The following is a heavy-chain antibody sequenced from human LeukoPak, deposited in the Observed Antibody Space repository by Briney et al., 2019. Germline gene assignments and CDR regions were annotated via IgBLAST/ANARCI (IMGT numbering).Heavy chain of an antibody. CDR1: GNSISSGDNY. CDR2: IYTSGST. J-gene: IGHJ4*02. CDR3: ARRFFWFGDIDS. V-gene: IGHV4-61*02. D-gene: IGHD3-10*01. Sequence: SETLSLTCTVSGNSISSGDNYWSWIRQPAGKGLEWIGRIYTSGSTNYNPSLKSRVTISGDTSKNQFSLKLTSVTAADTAVYYCARRFFWFGDIDSWGQGTLVTVSS.